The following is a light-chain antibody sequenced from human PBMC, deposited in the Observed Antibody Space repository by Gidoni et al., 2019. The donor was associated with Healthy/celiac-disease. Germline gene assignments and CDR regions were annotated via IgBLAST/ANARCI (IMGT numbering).Light chain of an antibody. J-gene: IGKJ1*01. CDR3: QQYNNWPPWT. V-gene: IGKV3-15*01. CDR1: QSVSST. Sequence: EIVITQSPATLSVSPGERPTLSSRACQSVSSTLAWYQQKPGQAPRLLIYGASTRATGIPARFSGSGSGTEFTLTISSLQSEDFAVYYCQQYNNWPPWTFGQGTKVEIK. CDR2: GAS.